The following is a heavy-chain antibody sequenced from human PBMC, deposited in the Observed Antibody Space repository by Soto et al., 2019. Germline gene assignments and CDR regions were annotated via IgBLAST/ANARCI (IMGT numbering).Heavy chain of an antibody. V-gene: IGHV1-3*01. J-gene: IGHJ4*02. Sequence: QVQLVQSGAEVKKPGASVKVSCKASGYTFISYAMHWVRQAPGQRFGWMGWINAGNGNTENSQKFQGRVTINRDTPASTAYMELSRLRSEDTAVYYCARCPTVTAQTLGDYWGQGTLVTVSS. CDR1: GYTFISYA. CDR3: ARCPTVTAQTLGDY. CDR2: INAGNGNT. D-gene: IGHD4-17*01.